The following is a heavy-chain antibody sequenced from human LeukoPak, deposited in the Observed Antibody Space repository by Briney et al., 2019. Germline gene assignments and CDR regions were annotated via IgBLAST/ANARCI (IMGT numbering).Heavy chain of an antibody. V-gene: IGHV1-46*01. CDR3: AIHNPSSYGMDV. J-gene: IGHJ6*02. Sequence: ASVKVSCKASGYTFTSYYMHWVRQAPGQGLEWMGIINPSGGSTSYAQKFQGRVTMTRDTSTSTAYMELSSLRSEDTAVYYCAIHNPSSYGMDVWGQGTTVTVSS. CDR1: GYTFTSYY. CDR2: INPSGGST. D-gene: IGHD1-1*01.